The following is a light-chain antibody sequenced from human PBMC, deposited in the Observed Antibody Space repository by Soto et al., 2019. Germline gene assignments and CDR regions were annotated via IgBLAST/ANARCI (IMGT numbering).Light chain of an antibody. CDR3: QYYDSSLGGFPHCV. J-gene: IGLJ3*02. Sequence: QSVLTQPPSVSAAPGPRVNISCTGSSSNIGAGYDVHWYQQLPGTAPKLLIYGNSNRPSGVPDRFSGSKSGTTASLAITGLQAEDEADYYCQYYDSSLGGFPHCVFGGGTKLTVL. CDR2: GNS. V-gene: IGLV1-40*01. CDR1: SSNIGAGYD.